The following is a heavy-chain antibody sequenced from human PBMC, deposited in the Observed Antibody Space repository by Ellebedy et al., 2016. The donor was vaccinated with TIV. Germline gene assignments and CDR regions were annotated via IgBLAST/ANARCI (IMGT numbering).Heavy chain of an antibody. D-gene: IGHD1-26*01. CDR3: ASLIGSYSFGY. Sequence: MPSETLSLTCSVSGGSISGYYWSWIRQPPGKGLEWLGYVYYTGNINYNPSLKSRVTMSLDTSKNQFSLKLNSLTAADTAVYYCASLIGSYSFGYWGQGTLVTVSS. CDR2: VYYTGNI. CDR1: GGSISGYY. J-gene: IGHJ4*02. V-gene: IGHV4-59*08.